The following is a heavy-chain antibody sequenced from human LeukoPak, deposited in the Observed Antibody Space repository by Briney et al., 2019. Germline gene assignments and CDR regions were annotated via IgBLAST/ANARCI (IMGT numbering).Heavy chain of an antibody. V-gene: IGHV4-39*02. CDR2: IYYSGST. CDR1: GGSISSSSYY. Sequence: SETLSLTCTVSGGSISSSSYYWSWIRQPPGKGLEWIGSIYYSGSTYYNPSLKSRVTISVDTSKNQFSLKLSSVTAADTAVYYCAREGAGYSSEWARFDPWGQGTLVTVSS. D-gene: IGHD6-19*01. CDR3: AREGAGYSSEWARFDP. J-gene: IGHJ5*02.